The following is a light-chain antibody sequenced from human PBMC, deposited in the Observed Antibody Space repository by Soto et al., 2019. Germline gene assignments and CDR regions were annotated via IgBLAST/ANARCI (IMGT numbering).Light chain of an antibody. CDR2: KND. J-gene: IGLJ7*01. V-gene: IGLV1-47*01. CDR3: AAWDDSLSGPV. CDR1: SSNIGSNY. Sequence: QSVLTQPPSASGTPGQRVTSSCSGSSSNIGSNYVYWYQQLPGTATKLLIYKNDQRPSGVPDRFSGSKSGTSASLAISGLRSEDEADYYCAAWDDSLSGPVFGGGTQLTVL.